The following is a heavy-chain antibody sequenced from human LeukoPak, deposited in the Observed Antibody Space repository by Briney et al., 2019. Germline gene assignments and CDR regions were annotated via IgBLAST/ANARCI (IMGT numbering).Heavy chain of an antibody. CDR2: IVPISGTA. CDR3: ATEIGGYSYGSDAFDI. CDR1: GGTFSSYV. J-gene: IGHJ3*02. Sequence: SVKVSCKASGGTFSSYVISWVRQAPGQGLEWMGGIVPISGTANYAQKFQGRVTITADEFTSTAYMEVSSLRSEDTAVYYCATEIGGYSYGSDAFDIWGQGTMVTVSS. D-gene: IGHD5-18*01. V-gene: IGHV1-69*13.